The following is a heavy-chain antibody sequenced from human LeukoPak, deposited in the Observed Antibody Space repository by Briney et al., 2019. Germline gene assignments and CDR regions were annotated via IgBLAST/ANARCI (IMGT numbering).Heavy chain of an antibody. J-gene: IGHJ4*02. D-gene: IGHD3-3*01. CDR2: ISNNGSRK. CDR1: GFTFSRHG. V-gene: IGHV3-30*03. Sequence: GGSLRLSCAPSGFTFSRHGMHWVRQAPGKGLEWVAIISNNGSRKYYAHSVEGRFTISRDNSKNTLYLQMDSLRAEDTAVYYCARDRAWNYFDYWGQGTLVTVSS. CDR3: ARDRAWNYFDY.